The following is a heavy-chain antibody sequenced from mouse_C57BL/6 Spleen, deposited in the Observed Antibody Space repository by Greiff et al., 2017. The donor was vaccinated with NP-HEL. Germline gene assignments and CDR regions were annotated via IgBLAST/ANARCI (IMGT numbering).Heavy chain of an antibody. D-gene: IGHD2-4*01. J-gene: IGHJ4*01. CDR3: ARCYDYDDYAMDY. CDR1: GYTFTSYW. V-gene: IGHV1-59*01. Sequence: QVQLQQPGAELVRPGTSVKLSCKASGYTFTSYWMHWVKQRPGQGLEWIGVIDPSASYTNYNQKFKGKATLTVDTSSSTAYMQISSLTSEDSAVFYCARCYDYDDYAMDYWGQGTSVTVSS. CDR2: IDPSASYT.